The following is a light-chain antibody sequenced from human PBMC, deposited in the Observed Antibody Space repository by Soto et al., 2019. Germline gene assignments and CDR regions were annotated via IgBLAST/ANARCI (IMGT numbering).Light chain of an antibody. V-gene: IGLV1-40*01. CDR1: SSNIGAGFD. CDR2: GNS. Sequence: QAVVTQPPSVSGAPGQRVTISCTGGSSNIGAGFDVHWYQQLPRTAPKLLIYGNSNRPSGVPDRFSGSKSGTSASLAITGLQAEDEADYYGQSYDNSLSGPVVFGGGTKLTVL. CDR3: QSYDNSLSGPVV. J-gene: IGLJ2*01.